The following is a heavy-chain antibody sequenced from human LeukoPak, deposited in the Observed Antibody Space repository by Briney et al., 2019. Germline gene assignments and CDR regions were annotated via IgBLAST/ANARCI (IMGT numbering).Heavy chain of an antibody. CDR1: GGSISSSSHY. V-gene: IGHV4-39*07. CDR3: ARVADYYDSSGYYDY. D-gene: IGHD3-22*01. CDR2: IYYSGST. Sequence: SETLSLTCTVSGGSISSSSHYWGWIRQPPGKGLEWIGSIYYSGSTYYNPSLKSRVTISVDTSKNQFSLKLSSVTAADTAVYYCARVADYYDSSGYYDYWGQGTLVTVSS. J-gene: IGHJ4*02.